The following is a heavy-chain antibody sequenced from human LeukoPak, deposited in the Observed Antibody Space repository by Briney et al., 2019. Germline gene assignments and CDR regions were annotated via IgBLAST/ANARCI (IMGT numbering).Heavy chain of an antibody. CDR3: ATAYLEWLLPDDAFDI. Sequence: SETLSLTCAVYGGSFSGYYWSWIRQPPGKGLEWIGEINHSGSTNYNPSLKSRVTISVDTSKNQFSLKLSSVTAADTAVYYCATAYLEWLLPDDAFDIWGQGTMVTVSS. CDR2: INHSGST. V-gene: IGHV4-34*01. D-gene: IGHD3-3*01. CDR1: GGSFSGYY. J-gene: IGHJ3*02.